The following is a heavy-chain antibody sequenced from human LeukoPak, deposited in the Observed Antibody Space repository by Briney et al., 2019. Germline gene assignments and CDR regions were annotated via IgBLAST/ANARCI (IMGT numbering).Heavy chain of an antibody. CDR1: GFTFSSYG. D-gene: IGHD1-26*01. CDR3: AKLPGRGSGSFDI. Sequence: GGSLRLSCAASGFTFSSYGMHWVRQAPGKGLEWVAVISYDGSNKYYADSVKGRFTISRDNSKNTLYLQMNSLRAEDTAVYYCAKLPGRGSGSFDIWGQGTMVTVSS. J-gene: IGHJ3*02. CDR2: ISYDGSNK. V-gene: IGHV3-30*18.